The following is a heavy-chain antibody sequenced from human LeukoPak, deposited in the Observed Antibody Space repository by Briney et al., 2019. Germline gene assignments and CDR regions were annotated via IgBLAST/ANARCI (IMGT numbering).Heavy chain of an antibody. J-gene: IGHJ4*02. CDR1: GGSISGYY. D-gene: IGHD6-13*01. Sequence: PSETLSLTCTVSGGSISGYYWSWIRQPPGKGPEWVGYVYFSGSTKYNSSLKSRVTISVDTSKNKFSLKMNSMTAADRAVYYCARGVTAAAGVWYFDFWGQGSLVTVSS. V-gene: IGHV4-59*01. CDR2: VYFSGST. CDR3: ARGVTAAAGVWYFDF.